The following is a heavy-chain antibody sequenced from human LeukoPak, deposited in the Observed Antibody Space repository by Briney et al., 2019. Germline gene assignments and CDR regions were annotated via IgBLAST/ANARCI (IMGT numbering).Heavy chain of an antibody. V-gene: IGHV1-69*05. J-gene: IGHJ6*03. CDR1: GGTFSSYA. CDR3: AIDYGGNVRYYYYMDV. CDR2: IIPIFGTA. D-gene: IGHD4-23*01. Sequence: ASVKVSCKASGGTFSSYAISWVRQAAGQGLEWMGGIIPIFGTANYAQKFQGRVTITTDESTSTAYMELSSLRSEDTAVYYCAIDYGGNVRYYYYMDVWGKGTTVTVSS.